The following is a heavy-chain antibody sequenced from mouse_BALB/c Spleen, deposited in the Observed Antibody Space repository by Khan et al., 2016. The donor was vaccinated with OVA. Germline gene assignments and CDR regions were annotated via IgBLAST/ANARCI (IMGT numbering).Heavy chain of an antibody. V-gene: IGHV9-3-1*01. CDR2: INTYTGEP. J-gene: IGHJ4*01. CDR1: GYTFTSYG. D-gene: IGHD2-10*01. CDR3: ARPPYYSYTLDY. Sequence: QIQLVQSGPELKKPGETVKISCKASGYTFTSYGMNWVKQSPGKALRWMGWINTYTGEPTYTDDFKGRFAFSLETSASPAYLQINNLTNEDTATYCGARPPYYSYTLDYWGQGTSVTVSS.